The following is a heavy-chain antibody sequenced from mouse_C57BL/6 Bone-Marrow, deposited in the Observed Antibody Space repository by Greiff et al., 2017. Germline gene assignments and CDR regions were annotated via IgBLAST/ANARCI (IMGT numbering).Heavy chain of an antibody. CDR3: ARHGTTVVAAYYFDY. J-gene: IGHJ2*01. CDR2: FYPGSGSI. D-gene: IGHD1-1*01. V-gene: IGHV1-62-2*01. Sequence: QVHVKQSGAELVKPGASVKLSCKASGYTFTEYSIHWVKQRPGQGLEWIGWFYPGSGSIKYNEKFKDKATLTADKSSSTVYMELSSLTSEDSAVYFCARHGTTVVAAYYFDYWGQGTTLTVSS. CDR1: GYTFTEYS.